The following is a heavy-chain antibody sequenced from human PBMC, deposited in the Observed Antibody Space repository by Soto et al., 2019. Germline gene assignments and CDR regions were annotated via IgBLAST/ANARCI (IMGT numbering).Heavy chain of an antibody. CDR2: IRSKAYGGAT. CDR3: TRTAGYYDSSGYYSGYYYYGMDV. J-gene: IGHJ6*02. Sequence: GGSLRLSCTASGFTFGAYAMSWVRQAPGKGLEWVGFIRSKAYGGATEYAASVKGRFTISRDDSKSIAYLQMNSLKTEDTAVFYCTRTAGYYDSSGYYSGYYYYGMDVWGRGTTVTVSS. CDR1: GFTFGAYA. V-gene: IGHV3-49*04. D-gene: IGHD3-22*01.